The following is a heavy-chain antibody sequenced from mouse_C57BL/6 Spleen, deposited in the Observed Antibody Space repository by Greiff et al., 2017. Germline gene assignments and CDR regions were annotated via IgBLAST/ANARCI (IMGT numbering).Heavy chain of an antibody. J-gene: IGHJ4*01. V-gene: IGHV1-63*01. CDR3: ARLYDGYSRDYAMDY. Sequence: QVQLQQSGAELVRPGTSVKMSCKASGYTFTNYWIGWAKQRPGHGLEWIGDIYPGGGYTNYNEKFKGKATLTADKSSSTAYMQFSSLTSEDSAIYYCARLYDGYSRDYAMDYWGQGTSVTVSS. D-gene: IGHD2-3*01. CDR2: IYPGGGYT. CDR1: GYTFTNYW.